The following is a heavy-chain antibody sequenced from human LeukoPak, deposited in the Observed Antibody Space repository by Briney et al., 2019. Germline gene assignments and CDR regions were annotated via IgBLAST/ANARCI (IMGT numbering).Heavy chain of an antibody. CDR2: IRFDESNK. CDR3: APDILVVPAASDY. V-gene: IGHV3-30*02. CDR1: GFSIASYG. Sequence: GGSLRLSCAASGFSIASYGMHWVRQAPGKGLEWVAFIRFDESNKYYADSVKGRFTISRDTSKNTLYLQMNSLRAEGTAVYYCAPDILVVPAASDYWGQGTLVTVSS. D-gene: IGHD2-2*01. J-gene: IGHJ4*02.